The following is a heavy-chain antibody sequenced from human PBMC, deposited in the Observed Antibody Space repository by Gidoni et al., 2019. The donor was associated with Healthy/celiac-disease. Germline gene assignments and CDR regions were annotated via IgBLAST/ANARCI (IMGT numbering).Heavy chain of an antibody. Sequence: QVQLQESGPGLVKPSQTLSLTCTVSGGSISSGSYYWSWIRQPAGKGLEWIGRIYTSGSTKYNPSLKSRVTISVDTSKNQFSLKLSSVTAADTAVYYCARVGGSGSYSFFDYWGQGTLVTVSS. CDR3: ARVGGSGSYSFFDY. J-gene: IGHJ4*02. D-gene: IGHD3-10*01. V-gene: IGHV4-61*02. CDR1: GGSISSGSYY. CDR2: IYTSGST.